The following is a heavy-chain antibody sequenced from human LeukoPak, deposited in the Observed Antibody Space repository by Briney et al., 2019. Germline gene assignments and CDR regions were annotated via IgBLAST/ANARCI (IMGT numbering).Heavy chain of an antibody. D-gene: IGHD3-10*01. CDR2: INPSDGST. J-gene: IGHJ4*02. V-gene: IGHV1-46*01. CDR1: GYTFTSSW. CDR3: AGLYGAGTTDC. Sequence: ASVKVSCKASGYTFTSSWVHWVRQAPGPGLEWMGIINPSDGSTIYAQNFQGRVTMTRDTSTSTVYMELSSLRSDDTAVYYCAGLYGAGTTDCWGQGTLVTVSS.